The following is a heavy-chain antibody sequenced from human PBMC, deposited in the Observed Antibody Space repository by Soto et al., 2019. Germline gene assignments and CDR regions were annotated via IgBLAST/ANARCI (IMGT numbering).Heavy chain of an antibody. CDR1: GGTFGNSA. Sequence: QVQLVQSGAEVKKPGSSVEVSCKASGGTFGNSAISWVRQAPGQGLEWMGGIIPSFATGNSAPEFQGRLTITADKSTTTAYMELSSLRSEDTAVYYCARSYYGSGSYWFYGMDVWGQGTTVTVSS. V-gene: IGHV1-69*06. J-gene: IGHJ6*02. CDR2: IIPSFATG. CDR3: ARSYYGSGSYWFYGMDV. D-gene: IGHD3-10*01.